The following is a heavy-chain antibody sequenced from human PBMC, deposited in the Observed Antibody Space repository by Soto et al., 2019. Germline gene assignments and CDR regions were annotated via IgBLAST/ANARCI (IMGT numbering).Heavy chain of an antibody. Sequence: LTCTVSGRSISSGDFYWSWIRQPPGKGLELIGNIYYSGSTYYNPSLRSRAIMSVDTSQNQFSLKLRSLTAADTAVYFCARADDFSERFDYWGQGALVTVSS. D-gene: IGHD4-4*01. CDR3: ARADDFSERFDY. CDR1: GRSISSGDFY. V-gene: IGHV4-30-4*01. CDR2: IYYSGST. J-gene: IGHJ4*02.